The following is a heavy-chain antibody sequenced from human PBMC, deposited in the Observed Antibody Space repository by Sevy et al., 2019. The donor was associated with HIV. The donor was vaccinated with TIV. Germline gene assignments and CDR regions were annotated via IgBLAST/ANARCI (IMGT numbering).Heavy chain of an antibody. Sequence: GGSLRISCAASGFTFSSYWMHWVRQAPGKGLVWVSRINSDGSSTSYADSVKGRFTISRDNAKNTLYLQMNSLRAEDTAVYYCARDGRDDFWSGYFGMPYYYGMDVWGQGTMVTVSS. CDR1: GFTFSSYW. CDR2: INSDGSST. J-gene: IGHJ6*02. V-gene: IGHV3-74*01. CDR3: ARDGRDDFWSGYFGMPYYYGMDV. D-gene: IGHD3-3*01.